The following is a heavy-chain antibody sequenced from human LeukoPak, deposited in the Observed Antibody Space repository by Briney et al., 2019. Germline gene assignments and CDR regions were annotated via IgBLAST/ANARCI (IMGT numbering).Heavy chain of an antibody. V-gene: IGHV3-74*01. CDR3: VRGGPSTWS. CDR1: GFTFKLYW. J-gene: IGHJ5*02. CDR2: INHDGSDT. D-gene: IGHD2-15*01. Sequence: QAGGSLRLSCAASGFTFKLYWMHWVRHVPGRGPVWVSRINHDGSDTIYADSVRGRFTISRDDAKNTLYLQMNNLRAEDTAVYYCVRGGPSTWSWGQGTLVTVSS.